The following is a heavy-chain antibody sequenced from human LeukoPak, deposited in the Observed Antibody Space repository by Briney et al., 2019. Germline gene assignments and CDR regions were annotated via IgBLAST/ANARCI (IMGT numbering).Heavy chain of an antibody. CDR3: AREESGIPDY. CDR2: IYYSGST. D-gene: IGHD1-26*01. V-gene: IGHV4-39*07. J-gene: IGHJ4*02. CDR1: GGSISNYY. Sequence: SETLSLTCTVSGGSISNYYWGWIRQPPGEGLEWIGSIYYSGSTYYNSSLKSRVTISVDTSKNQFSLKLSSVTAADTAVYYCAREESGIPDYWGQGTLVTVSS.